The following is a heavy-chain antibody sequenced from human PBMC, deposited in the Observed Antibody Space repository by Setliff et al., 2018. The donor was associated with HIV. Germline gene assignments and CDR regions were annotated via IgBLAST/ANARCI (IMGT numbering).Heavy chain of an antibody. D-gene: IGHD2-15*01. J-gene: IGHJ1*01. V-gene: IGHV3-48*01. CDR2: ISSSSTI. CDR3: ARDNGGTWYSSETGAEYFHN. CDR1: GFTLSTYG. Sequence: PGGSLRLSCEASGFTLSTYGMNWVRQAPGKGLEWLSYISSSSTIYYNDSVMGRFNISRDNAKNSLYLQMNNLGADDTAVYYYARDNGGTWYSSETGAEYFHNWGQGTLVTVSS.